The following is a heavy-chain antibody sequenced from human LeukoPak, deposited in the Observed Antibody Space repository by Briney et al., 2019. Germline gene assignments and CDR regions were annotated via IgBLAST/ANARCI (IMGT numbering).Heavy chain of an antibody. Sequence: GASVKVSCKASGCTFTDHYMHWVRQAPGQGLEWVGWINPNSGGTNYAQKFQGRVTMTRDTSINTAYMEVSRLRSDDTAVYYCASIGGTSLEYWGQGTLVTVSS. CDR2: INPNSGGT. CDR1: GCTFTDHY. D-gene: IGHD4-23*01. CDR3: ASIGGTSLEY. J-gene: IGHJ4*02. V-gene: IGHV1-2*02.